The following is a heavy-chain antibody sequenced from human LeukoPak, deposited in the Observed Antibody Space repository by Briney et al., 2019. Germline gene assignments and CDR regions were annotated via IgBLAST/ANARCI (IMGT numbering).Heavy chain of an antibody. J-gene: IGHJ4*02. V-gene: IGHV3-33*01. CDR3: TRDHLDRWYLIDF. CDR1: GFTFCRNG. Sequence: GGSLRLSCAASGFTFCRNGMHWVRQAPGQGLEWLAVTWDDGSNNYYADSVKGRFTISRDNAKNSLYLQIHSLTAGDTAVYYCTRDHLDRWYLIDFWGQGTLVAVSS. D-gene: IGHD6-13*01. CDR2: TWDDGSNN.